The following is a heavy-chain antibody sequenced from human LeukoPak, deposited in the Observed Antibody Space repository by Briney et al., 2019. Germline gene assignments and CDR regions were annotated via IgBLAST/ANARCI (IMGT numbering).Heavy chain of an antibody. CDR3: ARSMPAAPDAFDI. CDR2: IKQDGSEK. J-gene: IGHJ3*02. V-gene: IGHV3-7*01. Sequence: GGSLRLSCAASGFTFSSYAMSWVRQAPGKGLEWVANIKQDGSEKYYVDSVKGRFTISRDNAKNSLYLQMNSLRAEDTAVYYCARSMPAAPDAFDIWGQGTMVTVSS. D-gene: IGHD2-2*01. CDR1: GFTFSSYA.